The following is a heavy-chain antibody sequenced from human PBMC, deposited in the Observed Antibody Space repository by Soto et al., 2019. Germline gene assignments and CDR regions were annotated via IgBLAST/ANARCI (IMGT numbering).Heavy chain of an antibody. D-gene: IGHD3-16*02. V-gene: IGHV3-23*01. Sequence: GGSLRLSCAASGFTFSNYAMSWVRQAPGKGLEWVSTISGSGGTTYYADSVKGRFTISRDNSKNTLYLQMKSLSADDTALYYCASYRSIKEVPSVFSFWGQGTLVPVSS. CDR2: ISGSGGTT. J-gene: IGHJ4*02. CDR1: GFTFSNYA. CDR3: ASYRSIKEVPSVFSF.